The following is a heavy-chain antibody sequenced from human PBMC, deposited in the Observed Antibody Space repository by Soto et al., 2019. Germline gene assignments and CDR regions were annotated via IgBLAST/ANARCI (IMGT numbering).Heavy chain of an antibody. CDR3: AREPETTTDHYYGMDV. CDR2: INPNGGST. D-gene: IGHD4-17*01. CDR1: GYTFTSYY. V-gene: IGHV1-46*01. Sequence: QVQLVQSGAEVKKPGASMKLSCKASGYTFTSYYIHWVRQAPGQGLEWMGIINPNGGSTSNAQKFQARVTMTRDTFTPTVYMEVSRLTSQDTALYYCAREPETTTDHYYGMDVWGHGTTVTVSS. J-gene: IGHJ6*02.